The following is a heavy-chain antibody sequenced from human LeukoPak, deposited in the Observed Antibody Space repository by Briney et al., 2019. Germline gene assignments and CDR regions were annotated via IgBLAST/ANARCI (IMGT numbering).Heavy chain of an antibody. V-gene: IGHV3-7*01. J-gene: IGHJ4*02. CDR2: IKQDGSEK. D-gene: IGHD3-16*01. Sequence: GGSLRLSCAASGFTFSSYWRSWVRQAPGKGLEWVANIKQDGSEKYYVDSVKGRFTISRDNAKNSLYLQMNSLRAEDTAVYYCARDYVLKYWGQGTLVTVSS. CDR1: GFTFSSYW. CDR3: ARDYVLKY.